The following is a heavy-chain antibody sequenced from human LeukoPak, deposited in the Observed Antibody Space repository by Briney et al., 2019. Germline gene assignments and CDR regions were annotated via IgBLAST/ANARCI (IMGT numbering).Heavy chain of an antibody. D-gene: IGHD1-26*01. CDR3: ATSGSYYGGAFDI. CDR2: ISGSGGNT. Sequence: PGGSLRLSCAASGFTFSSYAMSWVRQAPGKGLEWVSAISGSGGNTYYADSVKGRFTISRDNSKNTLYLQMNSLRAEDTAVYYCATSGSYYGGAFDIWGQGTMVTVSS. J-gene: IGHJ3*02. CDR1: GFTFSSYA. V-gene: IGHV3-23*01.